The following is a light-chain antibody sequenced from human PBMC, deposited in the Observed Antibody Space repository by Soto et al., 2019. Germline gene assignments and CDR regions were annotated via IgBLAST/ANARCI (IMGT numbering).Light chain of an antibody. CDR3: AAWDDSLNGYVV. J-gene: IGLJ2*01. CDR1: SSNIGSNT. Sequence: QSVLTQPPSASGTPGQRVTISCSGSSSNIGSNTVNWYQQLPGTAPKLLIYNSNQRPSGVPDRFSGSKSGTSASLAISGLQSEDEADYYCAAWDDSLNGYVVFGGGIKVTVL. CDR2: NSN. V-gene: IGLV1-44*01.